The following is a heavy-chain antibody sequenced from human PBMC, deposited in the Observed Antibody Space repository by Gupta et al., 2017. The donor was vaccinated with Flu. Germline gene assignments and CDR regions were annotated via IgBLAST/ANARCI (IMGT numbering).Heavy chain of an antibody. Sequence: EVQLLESGGGLVQPGGSLRLSCAASGFTFSTYAMSWVRQAPGKGLEWVSYISGASGTTYFADSVKGRFTISRDISKNTLYLQMNSLRAEDTAIYYCALQLAAAGYSLDYWGQGTLVTVS. J-gene: IGHJ4*02. V-gene: IGHV3-23*01. CDR1: GFTFSTYA. D-gene: IGHD6-13*01. CDR2: ISGASGTT. CDR3: ALQLAAAGYSLDY.